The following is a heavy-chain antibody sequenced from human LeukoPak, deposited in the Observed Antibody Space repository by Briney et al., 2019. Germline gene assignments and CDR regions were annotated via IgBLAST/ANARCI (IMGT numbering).Heavy chain of an antibody. Sequence: PGGSLRLSCAVSGFTFSSYCMTWVRQAPGMGLEWVANIKQGGSETYYVDSVKGRFAISRDIAKNSLYLQMNSLRAEDTAVYYCARGVLYSTDAFDIWGQGTMVIVSS. CDR2: IKQGGSET. J-gene: IGHJ3*02. CDR1: GFTFSSYC. CDR3: ARGVLYSTDAFDI. D-gene: IGHD5-18*01. V-gene: IGHV3-7*01.